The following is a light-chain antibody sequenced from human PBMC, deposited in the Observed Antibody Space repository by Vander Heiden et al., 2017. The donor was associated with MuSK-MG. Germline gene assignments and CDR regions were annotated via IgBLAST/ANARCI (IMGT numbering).Light chain of an antibody. CDR2: GNS. CDR3: QSYDSSLRV. V-gene: IGLV1-40*01. Sequence: HSVLPQPPTVTGAPGPRVPISRTGSSSNIGAGYDVHWYQQRPGTAPKLLIYGNSNRPSGVPDRFSGSRSGTSASLAITGVQAEDEADYYCQSYDSSLRVFGGGTKLTVL. J-gene: IGLJ2*01. CDR1: SSNIGAGYD.